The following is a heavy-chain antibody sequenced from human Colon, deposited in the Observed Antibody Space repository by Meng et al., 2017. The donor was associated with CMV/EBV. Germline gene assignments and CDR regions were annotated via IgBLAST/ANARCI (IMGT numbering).Heavy chain of an antibody. CDR3: AKDDCSGGSCYSGIYYYYGMDV. V-gene: IGHV3-9*01. J-gene: IGHJ6*02. CDR1: GFRFDEYA. CDR2: ISLDSRNT. D-gene: IGHD2-15*01. Sequence: SLKISCAASGFRFDEYAMHWVRQAPGKGLEWVSVISLDSRNTGYADSVKGRFTISRDNAKNSLYLQMNSLRAEDTALYYCAKDDCSGGSCYSGIYYYYGMDVWGQGTTVTVSS.